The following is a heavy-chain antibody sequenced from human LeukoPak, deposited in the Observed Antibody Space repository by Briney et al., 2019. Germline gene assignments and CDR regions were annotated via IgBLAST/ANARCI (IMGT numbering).Heavy chain of an antibody. CDR3: ASWGYCGSGSYYNDRFDP. Sequence: SVKVSCKASGGTFSSYAISWVRQAPGQGLEWMGGIIPIFGTANYAQKFQGRVTITADESTSTAYMELSSLRSEDTAVYYCASWGYCGSGSYYNDRFDPWGQGTLVTVSS. V-gene: IGHV1-69*13. D-gene: IGHD3-10*01. J-gene: IGHJ5*02. CDR2: IIPIFGTA. CDR1: GGTFSSYA.